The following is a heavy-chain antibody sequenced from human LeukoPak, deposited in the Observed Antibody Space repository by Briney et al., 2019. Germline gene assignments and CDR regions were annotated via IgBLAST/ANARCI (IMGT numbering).Heavy chain of an antibody. CDR3: TRGTYYYGSGSYYNPADPDFDY. CDR2: INNDGSST. Sequence: GGSLRLSCAASGFTFSSYWMHWVRQAPGKGLVWVSRINNDGSSTNYADSVEGRFTISRDNAKNTLYLQMNSLRAEDTAVYYCTRGTYYYGSGSYYNPADPDFDYWGQGTLVTVSS. J-gene: IGHJ4*02. D-gene: IGHD3-10*01. V-gene: IGHV3-74*01. CDR1: GFTFSSYW.